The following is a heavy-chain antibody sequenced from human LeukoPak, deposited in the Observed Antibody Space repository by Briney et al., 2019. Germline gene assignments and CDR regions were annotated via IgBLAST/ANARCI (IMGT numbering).Heavy chain of an antibody. J-gene: IGHJ3*02. CDR2: IYSGGST. CDR3: ARDGPGRSAFDI. CDR1: GFTVSSNY. V-gene: IGHV3-66*02. Sequence: GGSLRLSCAASGFTVSSNYMNWVRQAPGKGLEWASVIYSGGSTYYADSVKGRFTISRDNSKNTLYLQMNSLRAEDTAVYYCARDGPGRSAFDIWGQGTMVTVSS. D-gene: IGHD2-8*01.